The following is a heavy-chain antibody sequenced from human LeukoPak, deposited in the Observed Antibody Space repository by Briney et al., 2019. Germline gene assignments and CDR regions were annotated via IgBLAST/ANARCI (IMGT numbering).Heavy chain of an antibody. D-gene: IGHD3-22*01. J-gene: IGHJ5*01. CDR1: GFSFDDFA. V-gene: IGHV3-43D*04. CDR3: AKNFRSYYGSSGDPGNWFDS. Sequence: GGSLRLSCAASGFSFDDFAMHWVRQVPGKGLEWVSIISWDGNTKYYADSVKGRFTISRENNRNFVYLQMNSLRTEDTAFYYCAKNFRSYYGSSGDPGNWFDSWGQGTLVTVSS. CDR2: ISWDGNTK.